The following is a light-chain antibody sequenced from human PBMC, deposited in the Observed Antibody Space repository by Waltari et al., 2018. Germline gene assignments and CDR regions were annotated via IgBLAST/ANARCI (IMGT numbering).Light chain of an antibody. Sequence: DIVMTQTPLSLPVTPGEPASSSCRSSHSLLHSNGNTYLYWYLHKPGQPPRLLIYRVSNRFSGVPDRFSGSGSGTDFTLKISRVEAEDVGVYYCIQALQNPLTLGQGTKVEIK. CDR3: IQALQNPLT. J-gene: IGKJ1*01. CDR2: RVS. V-gene: IGKV2-29*02. CDR1: HSLLHSNGNTY.